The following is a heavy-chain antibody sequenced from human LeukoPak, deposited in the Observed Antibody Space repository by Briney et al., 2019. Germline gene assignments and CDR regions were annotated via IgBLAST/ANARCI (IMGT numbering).Heavy chain of an antibody. CDR3: AREYCSGGNCYSFFDY. Sequence: ASVKVSCKASGYTFTGYYMHWVRQAPGQGLEWMGWITPNSGGTNYAQKFQGRVTMTRDTSISTAYMELSRLRSDDTAVYYCAREYCSGGNCYSFFDYWGQGTLVTVSS. J-gene: IGHJ4*02. CDR2: ITPNSGGT. CDR1: GYTFTGYY. V-gene: IGHV1-2*02. D-gene: IGHD2-15*01.